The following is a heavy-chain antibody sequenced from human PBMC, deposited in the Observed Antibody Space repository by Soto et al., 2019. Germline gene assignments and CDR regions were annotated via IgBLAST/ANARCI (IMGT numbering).Heavy chain of an antibody. CDR1: GYTFTSYG. D-gene: IGHD3-10*01. Sequence: ASVKVSCKASGYTFTSYGISWVRQAPGQGLEWMGWISAYNGNTNYAQKLQGRVTMTTDTSTSTAYMELRSLRSDDTAVYYCARENMFRGVINYYYYIVFWGKGTTVIVSS. J-gene: IGHJ6*03. CDR2: ISAYNGNT. V-gene: IGHV1-18*01. CDR3: ARENMFRGVINYYYYIVF.